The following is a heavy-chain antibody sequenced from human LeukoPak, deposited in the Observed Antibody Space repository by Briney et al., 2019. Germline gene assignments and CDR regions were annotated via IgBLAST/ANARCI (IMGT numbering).Heavy chain of an antibody. CDR3: AKPYYDFWSGYDYYYYGMDV. V-gene: IGHV3-23*01. D-gene: IGHD3-3*01. Sequence: GGSLRLSCAASGFTFSSYAMGWVRQAPGKGLEWVSAISGSGGSTYYADSVKGRFTISRDNSKNTLYLQMNSLRAEDTAVYYCAKPYYDFWSGYDYYYYGMDVWGQGTTVTVSS. J-gene: IGHJ6*02. CDR1: GFTFSSYA. CDR2: ISGSGGST.